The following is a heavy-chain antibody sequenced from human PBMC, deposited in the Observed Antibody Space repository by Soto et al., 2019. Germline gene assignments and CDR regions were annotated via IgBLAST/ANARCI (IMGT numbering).Heavy chain of an antibody. CDR3: AKGKAHTLFGVDTLVDY. Sequence: EVQLLESGGGLVQPGGSLRLSCAASGFPFGSHAMSWVRQAPGKGLEWVSLVSGNGGTTNYADSVKGRFTISRDNSQQTLYLQMNSLRAEDTAIYYCAKGKAHTLFGVDTLVDYWGQGTLVTVSS. CDR2: VSGNGGTT. CDR1: GFPFGSHA. D-gene: IGHD3-3*01. V-gene: IGHV3-23*01. J-gene: IGHJ4*02.